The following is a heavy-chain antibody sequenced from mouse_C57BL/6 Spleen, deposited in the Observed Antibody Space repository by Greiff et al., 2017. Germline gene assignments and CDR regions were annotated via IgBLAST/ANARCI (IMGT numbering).Heavy chain of an antibody. V-gene: IGHV1-54*01. CDR2: INPGSGGT. CDR1: GYAFTNYL. J-gene: IGHJ4*01. CDR3: AREGPYYYGSSPYAMDY. Sequence: VKLMESGAELVRPGTSVKVSCKASGYAFTNYLIEWVKQRPGQGLEWIGVINPGSGGTNYNEKFKGKATLTADKSSSTAYMQLSSLTSEDSAVYCCAREGPYYYGSSPYAMDYWGQGTSVTVSS. D-gene: IGHD1-1*01.